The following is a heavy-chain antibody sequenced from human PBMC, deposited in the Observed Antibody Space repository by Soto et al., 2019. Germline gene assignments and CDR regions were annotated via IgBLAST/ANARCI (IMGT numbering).Heavy chain of an antibody. CDR2: INPNSGGT. CDR1: GYTFTGYY. CDR3: ARGIAAAAERGMDV. D-gene: IGHD6-13*01. Sequence: QVQLVQSGAEVKKPGASVKVSCRASGYTFTGYYMHGVRQAPGQGLEWMGWINPNSGGTNYAQKFQGWVTMTRDTSISTAYMELRRLRSDDTAVYYCARGIAAAAERGMDVWGQGTTVTVSS. J-gene: IGHJ6*02. V-gene: IGHV1-2*04.